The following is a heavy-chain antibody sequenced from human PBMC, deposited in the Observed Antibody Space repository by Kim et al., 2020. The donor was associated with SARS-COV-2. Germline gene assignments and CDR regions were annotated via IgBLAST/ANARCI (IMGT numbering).Heavy chain of an antibody. D-gene: IGHD2-2*02. CDR2: ISYDGSNK. CDR3: AREDGYYTFDI. V-gene: IGHV3-30*04. CDR1: GFTFSSYA. Sequence: GGSLRLSCAASGFTFSSYAMHWVRQAPGKGLEWVAVISYDGSNKYYADSVKGRFTISRDNSKNTLYLQMNSLRAEDTAVYYCAREDGYYTFDIWGQGTMVTVSS. J-gene: IGHJ3*02.